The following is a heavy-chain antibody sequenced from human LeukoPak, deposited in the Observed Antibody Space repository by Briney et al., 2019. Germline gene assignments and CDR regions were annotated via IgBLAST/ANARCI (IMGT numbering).Heavy chain of an antibody. CDR2: ISSLSTSI. J-gene: IGHJ4*02. CDR3: GRDKED. CDR1: GFTFSSYY. V-gene: IGHV3-11*04. Sequence: GGSLRLSCAASGFTFSSYYMSWIRQAPGKGLEWVSYISSLSTSIYYTDSVKGRFTISRDNAKNSLYLQMNNLRAEDTAVYYCGRDKEDWGQGTLVTVSS.